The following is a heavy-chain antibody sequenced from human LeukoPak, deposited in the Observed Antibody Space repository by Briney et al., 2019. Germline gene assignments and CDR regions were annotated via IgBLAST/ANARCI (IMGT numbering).Heavy chain of an antibody. CDR1: GGSSSGYY. J-gene: IGHJ3*02. CDR3: ARGLCSSYSSNCRKAFDI. D-gene: IGHD6-13*01. CDR2: INHSGST. V-gene: IGHV4-34*01. Sequence: PSETLSLTCAVYGGSSSGYYWSWIRQPPGKGLEWIGEINHSGSTNYNPSLKSRVTISVDTSKNQFSLKLSSVTAADTAVYYCARGLCSSYSSNCRKAFDIWGQGTMVTVSA.